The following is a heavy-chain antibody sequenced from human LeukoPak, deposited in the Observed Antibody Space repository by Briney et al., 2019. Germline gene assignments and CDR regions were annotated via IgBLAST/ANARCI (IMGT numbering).Heavy chain of an antibody. CDR2: ISYDGSNK. CDR1: GFTSSSYA. V-gene: IGHV3-30-3*01. Sequence: QSGGSLRLSCAASGFTSSSYAMHWVRQAPGKGLEWVAVISYDGSNKYYADSVKGRFTISRDNSKNTLYLQMNSLRAEDTAVYYCARDRYYGSGRSLDYWGQGTLVTVSS. CDR3: ARDRYYGSGRSLDY. J-gene: IGHJ4*02. D-gene: IGHD3-10*01.